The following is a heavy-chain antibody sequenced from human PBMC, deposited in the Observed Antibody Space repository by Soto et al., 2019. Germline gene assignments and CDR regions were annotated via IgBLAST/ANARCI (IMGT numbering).Heavy chain of an antibody. CDR3: ARKPAYYGSGSYSFDY. J-gene: IGHJ4*02. D-gene: IGHD3-10*01. CDR1: GYTFTSYG. CDR2: ISAYNGNT. Sequence: QVQLVQSGAEVKKPGASVKVSCKASGYTFTSYGISWVRQAPGQGLEWMGWISAYNGNTNYAQKLQGRVTMNTDTPTSTAYMELRSLGSDDTAVYYCARKPAYYGSGSYSFDYWGQGTLVTVSS. V-gene: IGHV1-18*01.